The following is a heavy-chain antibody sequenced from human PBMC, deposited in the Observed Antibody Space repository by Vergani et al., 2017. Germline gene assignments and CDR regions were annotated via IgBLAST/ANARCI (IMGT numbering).Heavy chain of an antibody. CDR2: INHSGST. V-gene: IGHV4-34*01. CDR1: GGSFSGYY. J-gene: IGHJ6*03. CDR3: ARGLKNYYDSSGYYITYYYYYMDV. Sequence: QVQLQQWGAGLLKPSETLSLTCAVYGGSFSGYYWSWTRQPPGKGLEWIGEINHSGSTNYNPSLKSRVTISVDTSKNQFSLKLSSVTAADTAVYYCARGLKNYYDSSGYYITYYYYYMDVWGKGTTVTVSS. D-gene: IGHD3-22*01.